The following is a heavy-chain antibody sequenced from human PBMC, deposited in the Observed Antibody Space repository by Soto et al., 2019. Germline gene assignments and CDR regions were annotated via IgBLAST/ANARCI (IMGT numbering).Heavy chain of an antibody. V-gene: IGHV1-18*01. Sequence: ASVKVSCKASGYTFTSYGISWVRQAPGQGLEWMGWISAYNGNTNYAQKLQGRVTMTTDTSTSTAYMELRSLRSDDTAVYYCARALAVAATGWFDPWGQGTLVTVSS. CDR2: ISAYNGNT. CDR3: ARALAVAATGWFDP. J-gene: IGHJ5*02. CDR1: GYTFTSYG. D-gene: IGHD6-19*01.